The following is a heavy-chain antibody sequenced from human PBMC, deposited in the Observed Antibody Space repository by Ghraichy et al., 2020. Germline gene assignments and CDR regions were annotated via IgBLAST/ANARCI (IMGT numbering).Heavy chain of an antibody. CDR1: GGSISSGGYY. CDR2: IYYSGST. D-gene: IGHD2-2*01. Sequence: SETLSLTCTVSGGSISSGGYYWSWIRQHPGKGLEWIGYIYYSGSTYYNPSLKSRVTISVDTSKNQFSLKLSSVTVADTAVYYCARVVVVPGVNWFDPWGQGTLVTVSS. CDR3: ARVVVVPGVNWFDP. V-gene: IGHV4-31*03. J-gene: IGHJ5*02.